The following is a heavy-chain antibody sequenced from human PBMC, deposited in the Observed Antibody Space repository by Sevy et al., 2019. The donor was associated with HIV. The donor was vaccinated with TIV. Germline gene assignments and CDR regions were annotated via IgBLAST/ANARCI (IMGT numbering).Heavy chain of an antibody. D-gene: IGHD4-4*01. CDR3: ARLYSSSSGRGLDN. Sequence: GGSLRLSCAASGFTFGSYWMTWVRQAPGKGLEWVANIKEDGSGRFYVDSVRGRFTVSRDNAKNTLYLQMNHLRGEDTALYYCARLYSSSSGRGLDNWGQGALVTVSS. CDR1: GFTFGSYW. J-gene: IGHJ4*02. CDR2: IKEDGSGR. V-gene: IGHV3-7*01.